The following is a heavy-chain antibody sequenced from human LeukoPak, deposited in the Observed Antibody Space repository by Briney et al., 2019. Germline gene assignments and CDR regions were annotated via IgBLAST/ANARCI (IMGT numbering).Heavy chain of an antibody. CDR3: ARDYYGSGSYYNCLDY. D-gene: IGHD3-10*01. CDR2: INPSGGST. V-gene: IGHV1-46*01. Sequence: ASVKVSCKASGYTFTSYYMHWVRQAPGQGLEWMGIINPSGGSTSYAQKFQGRVTMTRDTSTSIVYMELSSLRSEDTAVYYCARDYYGSGSYYNCLDYWGQGTLVTVSS. CDR1: GYTFTSYY. J-gene: IGHJ4*02.